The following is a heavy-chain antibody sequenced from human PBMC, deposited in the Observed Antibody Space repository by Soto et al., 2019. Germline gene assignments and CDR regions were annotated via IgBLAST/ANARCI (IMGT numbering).Heavy chain of an antibody. CDR3: AKEYPYDSSGYYPFDY. Sequence: PGRSLRLSCAASGFTFSVYSMNWVRQAPGKGLEWVSYIMPGSSHIFYADSVKGRFTISRDNAKNSLYLQMNSLRAEDTAVYYCAKEYPYDSSGYYPFDYWGQGTLVTVSS. J-gene: IGHJ4*02. D-gene: IGHD3-22*01. CDR1: GFTFSVYS. CDR2: IMPGSSHI. V-gene: IGHV3-21*04.